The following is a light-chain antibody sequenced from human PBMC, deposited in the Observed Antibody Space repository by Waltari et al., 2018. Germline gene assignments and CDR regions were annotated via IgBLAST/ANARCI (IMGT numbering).Light chain of an antibody. CDR2: GAS. Sequence: EIVLTQSPGTLSLYPGERATLSCSASQSVRTTYIAWYQQKVCQAPRLLIYGASSRATGIPHRFSGSGSGTDFTLTISELEPEDFAVYYCQQYGYSPLTFGGGTKVEIK. CDR3: QQYGYSPLT. V-gene: IGKV3-20*01. J-gene: IGKJ4*01. CDR1: QSVRTTY.